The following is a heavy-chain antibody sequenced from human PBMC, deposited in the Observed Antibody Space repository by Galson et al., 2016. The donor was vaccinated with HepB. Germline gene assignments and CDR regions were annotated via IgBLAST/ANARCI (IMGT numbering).Heavy chain of an antibody. Sequence: SLRLSCAASGFTLSSYGMNWVRQAPGKWLEWVAVIWYDGSNKNYGDSVKGRFTISRDNSKNTLTLHMNSLRAEDTAVYYCVTGNFDTWGQGTMVTVSS. CDR1: GFTLSSYG. J-gene: IGHJ3*02. CDR3: VTGNFDT. CDR2: IWYDGSNK. V-gene: IGHV3-33*01.